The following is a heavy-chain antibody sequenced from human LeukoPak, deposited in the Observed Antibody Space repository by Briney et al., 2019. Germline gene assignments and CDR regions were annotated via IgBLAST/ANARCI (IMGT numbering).Heavy chain of an antibody. CDR2: INPNSGGT. CDR3: ARDLSSSFPTYYFDY. V-gene: IGHV1-2*06. CDR1: GYTFTGYY. Sequence: ASVKVSCMASGYTFTGYYMHWVRRAPGQGLEWMGRINPNSGGTNYAQKFQGRVTMTRDTSISTAYMELSRLRSDDTAVYYCARDLSSSFPTYYFDYWGQGTLVTVSS. J-gene: IGHJ4*02. D-gene: IGHD6-13*01.